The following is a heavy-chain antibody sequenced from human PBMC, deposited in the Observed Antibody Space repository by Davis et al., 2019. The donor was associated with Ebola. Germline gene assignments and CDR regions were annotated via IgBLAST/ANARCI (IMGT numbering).Heavy chain of an antibody. V-gene: IGHV4-34*01. CDR3: ARDSNYYYMDV. CDR1: GGSFSGYY. CDR2: INHSGST. J-gene: IGHJ6*03. D-gene: IGHD2-21*01. Sequence: MPSETLSLTCAVYGGSFSGYYWSWIRQPPGKGLEWIGEINHSGSTNYNPSLKSRVTISVDTSKNQFSLKLSSVTAADTAVYYCARDSNYYYMDVGGKGTTVTVSS.